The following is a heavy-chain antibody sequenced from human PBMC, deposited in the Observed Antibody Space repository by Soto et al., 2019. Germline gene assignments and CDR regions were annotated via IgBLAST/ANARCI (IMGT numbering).Heavy chain of an antibody. CDR3: VRDLSSSALYYFDY. V-gene: IGHV1-2*04. CDR1: GYTFTGYY. Sequence: GASVKVSCKASGYTFTGYYMHWVRQAPGQGLEWMGWINPNSGGTNYAQKFQGWVTMTRDTSISTAYMELSRLRSDGTAVYYCVRDLSSSALYYFDYWGQGTLVTSPQ. J-gene: IGHJ4*02. D-gene: IGHD6-6*01. CDR2: INPNSGGT.